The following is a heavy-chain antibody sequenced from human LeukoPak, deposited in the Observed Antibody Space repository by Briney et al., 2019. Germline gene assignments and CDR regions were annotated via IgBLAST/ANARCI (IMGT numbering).Heavy chain of an antibody. J-gene: IGHJ3*02. D-gene: IGHD2-15*01. CDR3: AREADCTDGSCYRGAFDI. CDR1: GFNFINYA. V-gene: IGHV3-33*01. Sequence: GGSLTLSCAASGFNFINYAMHWVRQAPGKGLEWVAVIWYDGGNRYYADSVQGRFTISRDTSEDTLFLQMNSLRAEDTAVYYCAREADCTDGSCYRGAFDIWGQGTITSVSS. CDR2: IWYDGGNR.